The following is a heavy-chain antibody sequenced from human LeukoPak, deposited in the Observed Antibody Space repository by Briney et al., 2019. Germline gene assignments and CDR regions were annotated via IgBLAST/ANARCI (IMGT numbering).Heavy chain of an antibody. CDR1: GCSFTGNY. CDR2: INPNSGDT. D-gene: IGHD5-18*01. Sequence: ASVRVSCKASGCSFTGNYMHWVRQAPGQGLEWMGWINPNSGDTNYAQKFQGWVTMTRDTSISTAYMELSRLKADDTAVYYCARGGGWGDTDTFVSWGHGTMLTVSS. J-gene: IGHJ3*01. CDR3: ARGGGWGDTDTFVS. V-gene: IGHV1-2*04.